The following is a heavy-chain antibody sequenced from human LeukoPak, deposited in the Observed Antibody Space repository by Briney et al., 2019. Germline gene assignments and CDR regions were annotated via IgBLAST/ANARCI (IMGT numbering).Heavy chain of an antibody. CDR1: GYTFTGQY. J-gene: IGHJ4*02. Sequence: ASVKVSCKASGYTFTGQYMHWVRQAPGQGLEWMGWINPNGGGTNYAQKFQGRVTMTRDTSITTAYMELSRLRSDDTAVYFCARGTRYGGSYYGYWGQGTLVTVSS. V-gene: IGHV1-2*02. D-gene: IGHD1-26*01. CDR2: INPNGGGT. CDR3: ARGTRYGGSYYGY.